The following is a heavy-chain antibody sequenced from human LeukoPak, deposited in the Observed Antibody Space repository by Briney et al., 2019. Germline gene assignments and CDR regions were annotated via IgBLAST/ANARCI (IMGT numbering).Heavy chain of an antibody. CDR3: AREGGEPLLRAFDF. CDR2: IYTSGST. J-gene: IGHJ3*01. Sequence: SETLSLXCAVSGYSISSGYYWSWIRQPAGKGLEWIGRIYTSGSTNYSPSLKSRVTMSVDTSKNQFSLKLSSVTAADTAVYYCAREGGEPLLRAFDFWGQGTMVTVSS. CDR1: GYSISSGYY. V-gene: IGHV4-4*07. D-gene: IGHD1-14*01.